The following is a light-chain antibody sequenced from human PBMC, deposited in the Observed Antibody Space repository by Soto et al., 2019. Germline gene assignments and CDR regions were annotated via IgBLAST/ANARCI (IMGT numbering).Light chain of an antibody. CDR1: SSDVGGYNS. CDR2: KVS. V-gene: IGLV2-14*01. J-gene: IGLJ2*01. CDR3: SSYTSSSTLVV. Sequence: QSALTQPASVSGSPGQSITISCTGTSSDVGGYNSVSWYQQHPGKAPKLMIYKVSNRPSGVSNRFTGSKSGNTASLTISGLQAEDEADYYCSSYTSSSTLVVFGGGTKVTVL.